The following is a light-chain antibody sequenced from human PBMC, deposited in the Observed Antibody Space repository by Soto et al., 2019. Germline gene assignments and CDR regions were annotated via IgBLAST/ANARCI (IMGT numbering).Light chain of an antibody. CDR1: QSVSGRY. Sequence: EIVLTQSPGTLSLSPGERATLSCRASQSVSGRYLAWYQQKPGQAPRLLIYGASTRAPGIPDRFSGSGSGTDFTLTISRLEPEDFEVYYCQQYGSSPRTFGQGTKVEIK. J-gene: IGKJ1*01. V-gene: IGKV3-20*01. CDR3: QQYGSSPRT. CDR2: GAS.